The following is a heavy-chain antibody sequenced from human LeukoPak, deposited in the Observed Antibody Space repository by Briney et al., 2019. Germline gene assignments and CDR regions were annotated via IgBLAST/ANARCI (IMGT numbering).Heavy chain of an antibody. Sequence: ASVKVSCKASGGTFSSYGISWVRQAPGQGLEWMGWISAYNGNTNYAQKLQGRVTMTTDTSTSTAYMELRSLRSDDTAVYYCARDLGYSSSWYVVDYWGQGTLVTVSS. CDR2: ISAYNGNT. CDR3: ARDLGYSSSWYVVDY. J-gene: IGHJ4*02. D-gene: IGHD6-13*01. CDR1: GGTFSSYG. V-gene: IGHV1-18*01.